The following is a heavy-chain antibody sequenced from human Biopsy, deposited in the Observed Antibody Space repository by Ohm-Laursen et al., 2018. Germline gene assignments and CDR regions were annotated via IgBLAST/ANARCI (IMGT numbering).Heavy chain of an antibody. V-gene: IGHV3-33*01. CDR2: VWYDGTNE. D-gene: IGHD6-19*01. Sequence: LRLSCAASGFTFGHYAMHWVRQAPGKGLEWISLVWYDGTNEDYADSVKGRFTISRDNSKNTLYLQINTLTLEDTAFYYCARGLSSGWYGYFDVWGRGTLVTVSS. J-gene: IGHJ2*01. CDR3: ARGLSSGWYGYFDV. CDR1: GFTFGHYA.